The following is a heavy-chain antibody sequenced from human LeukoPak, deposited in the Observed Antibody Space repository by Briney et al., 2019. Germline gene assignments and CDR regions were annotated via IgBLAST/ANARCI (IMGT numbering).Heavy chain of an antibody. J-gene: IGHJ4*02. V-gene: IGHV4-39*01. CDR3: ARHVEIAVAGPIDY. CDR1: GGSISSSRYY. D-gene: IGHD6-19*01. Sequence: PSETLSLTCTVSGGSISSSRYYWGWIRQPPGKGLEWIGSIYYSGSTYYNPSLKSRVTISVDTSKNQFSLKLSSVTAADTAVYYCARHVEIAVAGPIDYWGQGTLVTVSS. CDR2: IYYSGST.